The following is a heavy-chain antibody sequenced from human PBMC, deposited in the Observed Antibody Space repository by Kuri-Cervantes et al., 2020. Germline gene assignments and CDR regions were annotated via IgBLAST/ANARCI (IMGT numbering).Heavy chain of an antibody. CDR1: GYSISSGYY. CDR2: IYHSGST. V-gene: IGHV4-38-2*01. J-gene: IGHJ4*02. CDR3: AKTYSGTYQGPYDS. Sequence: SETLSLTCAISGYSISSGYYWGWIRQPPGKGLEWIGSIYHSGSTFYNPSLKSRVTISIDTSKNHFSVKLNSMTAADMAVYYCAKTYSGTYQGPYDSWGQGTLVTVSS. D-gene: IGHD1-26*01.